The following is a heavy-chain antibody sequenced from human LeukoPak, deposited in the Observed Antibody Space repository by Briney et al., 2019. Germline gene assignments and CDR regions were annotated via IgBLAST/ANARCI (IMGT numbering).Heavy chain of an antibody. V-gene: IGHV1-69*04. CDR2: IIPILGIA. Sequence: SVKVSCMASGGTFSSYAISWVRQAPGQGLEWMGRIIPILGIANYAQKFQGRVTITADKSTSTAYIELSSLRSEDTAVYYCARGRTRHGYNYVWFDYWGQGTLVTVSS. D-gene: IGHD5-24*01. CDR1: GGTFSSYA. J-gene: IGHJ4*02. CDR3: ARGRTRHGYNYVWFDY.